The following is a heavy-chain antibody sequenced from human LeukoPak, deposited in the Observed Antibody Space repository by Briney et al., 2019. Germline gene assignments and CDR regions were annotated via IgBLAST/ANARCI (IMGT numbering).Heavy chain of an antibody. CDR2: TYHSGST. CDR1: GGSISYYY. Sequence: SETLSLTCTISGGSISYYYWSWVRQPPGKGLEWIGYTYHSGSTNYNPSLKSRVTISVDTSKNQFSLKVSSVTAADTAVYYCARIGHEDYYFDYWGQGTLVTVSS. CDR3: ARIGHEDYYFDY. J-gene: IGHJ4*02. V-gene: IGHV4-59*01.